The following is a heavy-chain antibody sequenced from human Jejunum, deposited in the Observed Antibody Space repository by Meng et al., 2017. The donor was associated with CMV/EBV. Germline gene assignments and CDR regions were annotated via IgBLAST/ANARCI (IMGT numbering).Heavy chain of an antibody. CDR3: ARDLGDYGNY. J-gene: IGHJ4*02. Sequence: CASSVFPFHRYAMHWVRQAPGKVLEWVAVTLSDGSNKYYADSVKGRFTISRDNSKNTLYLQMNSLRVEDTAMYYCARDLGDYGNYWGQGTLVTVSS. CDR2: TLSDGSNK. V-gene: IGHV3-30*04. D-gene: IGHD4-17*01. CDR1: VFPFHRYA.